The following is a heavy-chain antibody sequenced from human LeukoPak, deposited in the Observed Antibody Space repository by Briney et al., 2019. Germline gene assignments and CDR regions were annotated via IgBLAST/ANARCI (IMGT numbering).Heavy chain of an antibody. V-gene: IGHV4-39*01. J-gene: IGHJ4*02. CDR3: ASLPRFLEWLSPIDY. D-gene: IGHD3-3*01. CDR2: IYYSGST. Sequence: SETLSLTCTVSGGSISSSSYYWGWIRQPPGKGLEWIGSIYYSGSTYYNPSLKSRVTISVDTSKNQFSLKLSSVTAADTAVYYCASLPRFLEWLSPIDYWGRGTLVTVSS. CDR1: GGSISSSSYY.